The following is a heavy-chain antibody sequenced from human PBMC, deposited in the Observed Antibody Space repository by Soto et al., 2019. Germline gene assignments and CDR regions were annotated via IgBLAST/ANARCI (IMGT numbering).Heavy chain of an antibody. Sequence: QVQLVESGGGVVQPGRSLRLSCAASGFTFSSYAMHWVRQAPGKGLEWVAVISYDGSNKYDADSVKGRFTISRDNSKNTLYLQMNSLRAEDTAVYYCARDRWPTNSYGPEVGWYFDYWGQGTLVTVSS. CDR3: ARDRWPTNSYGPEVGWYFDY. D-gene: IGHD5-18*01. CDR2: ISYDGSNK. J-gene: IGHJ4*02. V-gene: IGHV3-30-3*01. CDR1: GFTFSSYA.